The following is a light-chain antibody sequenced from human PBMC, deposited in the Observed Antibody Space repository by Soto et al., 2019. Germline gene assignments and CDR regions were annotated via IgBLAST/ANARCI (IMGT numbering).Light chain of an antibody. CDR1: QGISSY. Sequence: AIRMTQSPSSLSASTGDRVTITCRASQGISSYLAWYQQKPGKAPKLLIYAASTLQSGVPSRFSGSGSGTDFTLTISCLQSVDFATYYCQQYYSYPSLTFGGGTKVEIK. J-gene: IGKJ4*01. CDR2: AAS. CDR3: QQYYSYPSLT. V-gene: IGKV1-8*01.